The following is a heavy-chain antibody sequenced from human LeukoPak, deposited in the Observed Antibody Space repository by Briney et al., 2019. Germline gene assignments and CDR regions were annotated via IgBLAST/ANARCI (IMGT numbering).Heavy chain of an antibody. Sequence: PGGSLRLSCAASGFTFSSYAMSWVRQAPGKGLEWVSAISGSGGSTYYADSVKGRFTISRDNAKNSLYLQMNSLRAEDTAVYYCARERARLGYCSSTSCSVFDYWGQGTLVTVSS. CDR2: ISGSGGST. J-gene: IGHJ4*02. CDR1: GFTFSSYA. CDR3: ARERARLGYCSSTSCSVFDY. D-gene: IGHD2-2*01. V-gene: IGHV3-23*01.